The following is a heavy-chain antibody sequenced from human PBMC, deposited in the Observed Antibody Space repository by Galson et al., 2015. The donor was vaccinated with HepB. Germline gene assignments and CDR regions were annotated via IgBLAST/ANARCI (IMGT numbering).Heavy chain of an antibody. Sequence: SLRLSCAASGXTFNSYAMSXVRQAPGKGLEWVSAISGSGGSTYYADSVKSRFTISRDNXKNTLYLQMNSLRAEDTAVYYCARDHEWELDYFDYWGQGTLVTVSS. CDR1: GXTFNSYA. D-gene: IGHD1-26*01. CDR2: ISGSGGST. V-gene: IGHV3-23*01. CDR3: ARDHEWELDYFDY. J-gene: IGHJ4*02.